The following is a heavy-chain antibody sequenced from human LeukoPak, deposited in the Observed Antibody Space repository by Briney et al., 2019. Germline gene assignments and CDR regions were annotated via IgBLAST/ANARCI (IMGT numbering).Heavy chain of an antibody. D-gene: IGHD5-12*01. Sequence: GSLSLSCAASGFTFHHYSMHWVRQPPGKGLEWVSLISWDGGITYYADSVRGRFTISRDNSKNSLSLEMNSLRTEDTALYYCAKDSNTGGYSFGSWGQGTLVTVTS. V-gene: IGHV3-43*01. CDR2: ISWDGGIT. J-gene: IGHJ4*02. CDR1: GFTFHHYS. CDR3: AKDSNTGGYSFGS.